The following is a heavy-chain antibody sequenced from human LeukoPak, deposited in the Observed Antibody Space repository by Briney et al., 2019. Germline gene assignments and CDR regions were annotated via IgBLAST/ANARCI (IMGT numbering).Heavy chain of an antibody. CDR2: IYYSGST. Sequence: SETPSLTCTVSGGSITSYYWNWIRQPPGKGLEWIGYIYYSGSTNYNPSLKSRVTISVDTSKNQFSLKLSSVTAADTAVYFCAKGNYFDPWGQGTLVTVSS. CDR1: GGSITSYY. J-gene: IGHJ5*02. V-gene: IGHV4-59*01. CDR3: AKGNYFDP.